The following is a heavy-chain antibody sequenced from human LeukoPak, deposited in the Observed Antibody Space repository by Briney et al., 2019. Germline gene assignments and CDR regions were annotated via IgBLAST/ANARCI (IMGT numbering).Heavy chain of an antibody. Sequence: GASVKVSCKASGYTFTSYYIHWVRRAPGQGLEWMGWISAYNGNTNYAQKFQGRVTMTTDTSTTTAYMELRSLRSDDTAVYYCARDLVTFGGVIVSHFWGQGTMVTVSS. J-gene: IGHJ3*01. CDR3: ARDLVTFGGVIVSHF. D-gene: IGHD3-16*02. CDR2: ISAYNGNT. V-gene: IGHV1-18*04. CDR1: GYTFTSYY.